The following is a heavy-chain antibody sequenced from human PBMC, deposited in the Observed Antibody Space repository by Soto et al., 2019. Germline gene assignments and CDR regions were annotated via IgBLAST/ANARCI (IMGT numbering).Heavy chain of an antibody. CDR1: GYTFISYD. CDR3: ARGQIVGARPGNY. CDR2: MNPHSGNT. V-gene: IGHV1-8*01. Sequence: QVQLVQSGAEVKKPGASVKVSCKGSGYTFISYDINWVRQATGQGLEWMGWMNPHSGNTGYAQKFQGRVTMTRNPSISTAYMALSSLRYEDTAVYYCARGQIVGARPGNYWGQGTLVTVSS. J-gene: IGHJ4*02. D-gene: IGHD1-26*01.